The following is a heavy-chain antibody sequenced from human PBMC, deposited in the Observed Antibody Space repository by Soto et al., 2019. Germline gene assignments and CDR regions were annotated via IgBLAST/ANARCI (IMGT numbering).Heavy chain of an antibody. J-gene: IGHJ4*01. Sequence: EVQLVESGGGLVQPGGSLRLSYAASGFSLSDYHMDWVRQAPGKGLEWVGRIGYKANSYTTDYAASVKGRFTISRDDSKNLLYLQMNSLKTEDTAVYFCARGGYYFDYWGHGSLVTVSS. CDR1: GFSLSDYH. CDR3: ARGGYYFDY. CDR2: IGYKANSYTT. V-gene: IGHV3-72*01. D-gene: IGHD3-22*01.